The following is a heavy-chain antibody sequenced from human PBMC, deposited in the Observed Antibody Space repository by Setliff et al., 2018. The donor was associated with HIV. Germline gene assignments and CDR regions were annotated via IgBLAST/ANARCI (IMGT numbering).Heavy chain of an antibody. Sequence: SETLSLTCDVSGFSISGRYYWGWIRQSPGKGLEWIGNIYHTGSSYYNPSLNDRATISLDTSKNQFSLKLNSVTAADTAVYYCAGDVLDLVISVYGFWGQGIPVTVSS. J-gene: IGHJ4*02. CDR1: GFSISGRYY. D-gene: IGHD3-22*01. CDR3: AGDVLDLVISVYGF. V-gene: IGHV4-38-2*02. CDR2: IYHTGSS.